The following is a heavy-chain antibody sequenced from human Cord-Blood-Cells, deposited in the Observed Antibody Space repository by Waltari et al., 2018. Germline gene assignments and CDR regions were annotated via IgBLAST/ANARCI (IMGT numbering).Heavy chain of an antibody. Sequence: EVQLVESGGGLVQPGGSLRLSCAASGFTVSSNYMSWVRQAPGKGVEWVSVIDSGGSTYYADSVKGRFTISRDNSKNTLDLQMNSLRAEDTAVYYCARINWGPFDYWGQGTLVTVSS. CDR1: GFTVSSNY. V-gene: IGHV3-66*01. J-gene: IGHJ4*02. D-gene: IGHD7-27*01. CDR2: IDSGGST. CDR3: ARINWGPFDY.